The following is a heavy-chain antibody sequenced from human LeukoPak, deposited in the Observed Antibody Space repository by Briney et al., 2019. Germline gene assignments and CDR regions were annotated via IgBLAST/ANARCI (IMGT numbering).Heavy chain of an antibody. CDR2: IYYSGST. J-gene: IGHJ4*02. CDR3: ARDRYSSGPFDY. V-gene: IGHV4-59*11. D-gene: IGHD3-22*01. CDR1: GGSISSHY. Sequence: SETLSLTCTVSGGSISSHYWSWIRQPPGKGLEWIGYIYYSGSTNYNPSLKSRVTISVDTSKNQFSLKLSSVTAADTAVYYCARDRYSSGPFDYWGQGTLVTVSS.